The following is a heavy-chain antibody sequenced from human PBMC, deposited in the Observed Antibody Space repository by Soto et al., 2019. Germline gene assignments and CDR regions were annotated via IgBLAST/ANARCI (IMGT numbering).Heavy chain of an antibody. J-gene: IGHJ6*03. Sequence: VQLVESGGGLVKPGGSLRLSCAASGFTFSSFSMNWVRQAPGKGLEWVSSISSTSSYIYYADSVKGRFTMSRDNAKNSLYLQMNSLRAEDTALYYCASGYCTSTSCSHYYYYYMDVWGKGTTVTVSS. V-gene: IGHV3-21*01. CDR1: GFTFSSFS. CDR3: ASGYCTSTSCSHYYYYYMDV. D-gene: IGHD2-2*03. CDR2: ISSTSSYI.